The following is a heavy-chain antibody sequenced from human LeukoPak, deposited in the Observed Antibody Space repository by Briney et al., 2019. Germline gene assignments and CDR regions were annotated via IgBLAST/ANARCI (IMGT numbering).Heavy chain of an antibody. J-gene: IGHJ3*01. CDR2: ISNDGSGE. Sequence: PGGSLRLSCAASGFTFNMHAMHWVRQAPGKGLEWVAVISNDGSGEYYADSVRGRFPVSRDNFKNTVYLQMNSLRPEDTAVYYCAKARHCTTATCASAAFDAWGQGTMVTVSS. V-gene: IGHV3-30-3*01. CDR1: GFTFNMHA. D-gene: IGHD2/OR15-2a*01. CDR3: AKARHCTTATCASAAFDA.